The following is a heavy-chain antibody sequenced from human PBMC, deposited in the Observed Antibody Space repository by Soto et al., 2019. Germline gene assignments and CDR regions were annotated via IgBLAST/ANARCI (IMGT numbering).Heavy chain of an antibody. CDR1: GYTFTNYP. V-gene: IGHV1-3*01. Sequence: QVQLVQSGAEVKKPGASVKVSCKASGYTFTNYPIHWVRQAPGQGLEWMGWINVGNGNIKYSQKFQRRLTMTRDTSESNAYMEPSSLGSEETAVDYCARSTERGHWGQGTLVTVSS. CDR2: INVGNGNI. D-gene: IGHD2-2*01. J-gene: IGHJ4*02. CDR3: ARSTERGH.